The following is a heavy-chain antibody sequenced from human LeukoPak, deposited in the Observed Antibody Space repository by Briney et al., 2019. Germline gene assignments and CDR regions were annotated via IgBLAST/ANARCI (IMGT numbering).Heavy chain of an antibody. CDR2: ISGCCLTT. V-gene: IGHV3-23*01. CDR1: GFTFSSYA. CDR3: AKDNRPYYDSSGYWVFQH. Sequence: GGXLRLSCAASGFTFSSYAMSWVGQAPGKGLEGVSAISGCCLTTYYAASVKGRFTISRDNSKNTLYLQMTSLRAEDTAVYYCAKDNRPYYDSSGYWVFQHWGQGTLVTVSS. J-gene: IGHJ1*01. D-gene: IGHD3-22*01.